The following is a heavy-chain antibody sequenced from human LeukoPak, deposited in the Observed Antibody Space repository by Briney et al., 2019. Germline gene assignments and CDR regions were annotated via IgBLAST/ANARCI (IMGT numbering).Heavy chain of an antibody. CDR1: GFSFSTYN. CDR3: AKASRGIWYGPLYFDY. Sequence: PGGSLRLSCAASGFSFSTYNMNWVGQAPGKGLEWVSFISSTTSYIYYADSVKGRFTISRDNSKNTLYLQMNSLRAEDTAVYYCAKASRGIWYGPLYFDYWGQGTLVTVSS. J-gene: IGHJ4*02. V-gene: IGHV3-21*04. D-gene: IGHD6-13*01. CDR2: ISSTTSYI.